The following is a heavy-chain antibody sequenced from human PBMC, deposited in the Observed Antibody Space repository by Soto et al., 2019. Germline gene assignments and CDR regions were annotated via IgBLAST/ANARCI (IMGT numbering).Heavy chain of an antibody. CDR2: INPSGGST. CDR1: GGTFSSYA. D-gene: IGHD6-19*01. Sequence: ASVKVSCKASGGTFSSYAISWVRQAPGQGLEWMGIINPSGGSTSYAQKFQGRVTMTRDTSTSTVYMELSSLRSEDTAVYYCARDPPADRIAVAGTGIDYWGQGTLVTVSS. CDR3: ARDPPADRIAVAGTGIDY. V-gene: IGHV1-46*01. J-gene: IGHJ4*02.